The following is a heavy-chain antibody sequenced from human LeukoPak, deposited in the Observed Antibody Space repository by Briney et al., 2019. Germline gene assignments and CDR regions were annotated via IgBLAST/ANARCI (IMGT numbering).Heavy chain of an antibody. J-gene: IGHJ4*02. Sequence: AGGSLRLSCAASGFTFSSYSMNWVRQAPGKGLEWVSSISSSSSYIYYADSVKGRFTISRDNAKNSLYLQMNSLRAEDTAVYYCARDVPRGRQEFDYWGQGNLVTVSS. CDR3: ARDVPRGRQEFDY. V-gene: IGHV3-21*01. CDR2: ISSSSSYI. D-gene: IGHD1-26*01. CDR1: GFTFSSYS.